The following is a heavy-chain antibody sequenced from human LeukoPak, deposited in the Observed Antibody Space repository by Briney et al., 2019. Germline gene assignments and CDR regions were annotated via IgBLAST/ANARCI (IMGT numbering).Heavy chain of an antibody. J-gene: IGHJ4*02. D-gene: IGHD5-12*01. Sequence: ASETLSLTCTVSGGSISSYYWSWIRQPPGKGLEWIGFIYYSGSTNYNPSLKGRVTISVDTSKNQFSLKLSSVTAADTAVYYCARGDDSGYDEGGFDYWGQGTLVTVSS. CDR1: GGSISSYY. V-gene: IGHV4-59*01. CDR2: IYYSGST. CDR3: ARGDDSGYDEGGFDY.